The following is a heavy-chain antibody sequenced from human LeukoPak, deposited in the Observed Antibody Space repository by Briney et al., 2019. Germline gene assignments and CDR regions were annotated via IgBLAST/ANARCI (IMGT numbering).Heavy chain of an antibody. V-gene: IGHV3-20*04. Sequence: PGGSLRLSCAASGFTFSSYSMSWVRQAPGKGLEWVAGINWNGGSTGYADSVKGRFTISRDNAKNSLYLQMNSLRAEDTALYYCARDGTYYYDSSGYYYLDYWGQGTLVTVSS. CDR1: GFTFSSYS. CDR2: INWNGGST. D-gene: IGHD3-22*01. J-gene: IGHJ4*02. CDR3: ARDGTYYYDSSGYYYLDY.